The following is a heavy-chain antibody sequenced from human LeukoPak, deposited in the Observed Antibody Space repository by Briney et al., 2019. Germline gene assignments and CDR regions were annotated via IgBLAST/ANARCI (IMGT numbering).Heavy chain of an antibody. CDR2: IYPGDSDT. V-gene: IGHV5-51*01. CDR1: GYSFTSYW. Sequence: GESLKISCKGSGYSFTSYWIGWVRQMPGKGLERMGIIYPGDSDTRYSPSFQGQVTISADKSISTAYLQWSSLKASDTAMYYCARLFPHIGVVATITGYFDYWGQGTLVTVSS. CDR3: ARLFPHIGVVATITGYFDY. J-gene: IGHJ4*02. D-gene: IGHD5-12*01.